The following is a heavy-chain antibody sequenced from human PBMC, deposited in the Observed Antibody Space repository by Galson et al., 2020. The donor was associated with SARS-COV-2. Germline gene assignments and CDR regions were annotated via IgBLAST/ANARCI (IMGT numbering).Heavy chain of an antibody. CDR1: GFTFEEHA. CDR3: VKDNRYYSGTYYSHAFDF. V-gene: IGHV3-9*01. Sequence: SLSLSCAASGFTFEEHAMHWVRQVPGKGLAWVSGISWNSGSIVYVDSVKGRFTISRDNAKNSLYLQMNNLRAEDTALYYCVKDNRYYSGTYYSHAFDFWGQGTMVTVSS. CDR2: ISWNSGSI. J-gene: IGHJ3*01. D-gene: IGHD1-26*01.